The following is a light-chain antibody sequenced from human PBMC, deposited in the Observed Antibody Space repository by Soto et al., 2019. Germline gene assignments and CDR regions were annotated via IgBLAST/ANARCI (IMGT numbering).Light chain of an antibody. Sequence: QSVLTQPPSASGTPGQRVTISCSGATSNIGSNIVNWYQHLPGTAPKLLIYSNNQRPSGVPDRSSGSKSGTSASLVISGLQSEDEADYYCASWDDTLNGWVFGGGTKLTVL. CDR2: SNN. V-gene: IGLV1-44*01. CDR3: ASWDDTLNGWV. CDR1: TSNIGSNI. J-gene: IGLJ3*02.